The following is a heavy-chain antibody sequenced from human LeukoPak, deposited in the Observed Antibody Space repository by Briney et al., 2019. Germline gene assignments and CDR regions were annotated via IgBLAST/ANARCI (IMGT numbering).Heavy chain of an antibody. D-gene: IGHD2-21*01. CDR3: ARGDFYYYYMDF. CDR1: GFTFSSYG. CDR2: ISGSGGST. J-gene: IGHJ6*03. V-gene: IGHV3-23*01. Sequence: PGGSLRLSCAASGFTFSSYGMSWVRQAPGKGLEWVSAISGSGGSTYYADSVKGRFTISRDNSKNTLYLQMNSLRAEDTAVYYCARGDFYYYYMDFWGKGTTVTVSS.